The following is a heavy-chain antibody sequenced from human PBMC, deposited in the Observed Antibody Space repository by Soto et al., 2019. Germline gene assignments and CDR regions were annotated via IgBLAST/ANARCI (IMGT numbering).Heavy chain of an antibody. V-gene: IGHV3-30*18. CDR1: GFTFSSYG. J-gene: IGHJ2*01. CDR2: ISYDGSNK. D-gene: IGHD4-17*01. Sequence: QVQLVESGGGVVQPGRSLRLSCAASGFTFSSYGMHWVRQAPGKGLEWVAVISYDGSNKYYADSVKGRFTISRDNSKNTLYLQMNRLRAEDTAVYYCAKQIYGDYWYFDLWGRGTLVTVSS. CDR3: AKQIYGDYWYFDL.